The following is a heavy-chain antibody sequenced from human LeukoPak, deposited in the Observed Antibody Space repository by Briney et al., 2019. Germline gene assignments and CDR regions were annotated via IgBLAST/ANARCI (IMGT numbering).Heavy chain of an antibody. V-gene: IGHV3-7*04. D-gene: IGHD3-9*01. CDR2: IKQDGSEK. J-gene: IGHJ6*03. CDR1: GFTFSSYS. Sequence: PGGSLRLSCAPSGFTFSSYSMHWVRQAPGKGLEWVANIKQDGSEKFYVDSVKGRFTISRDNAKNSLYLQMNTLRAEDTAVYYCARATIGADSYYYYMDVWGKGTTVTVSS. CDR3: ARATIGADSYYYYMDV.